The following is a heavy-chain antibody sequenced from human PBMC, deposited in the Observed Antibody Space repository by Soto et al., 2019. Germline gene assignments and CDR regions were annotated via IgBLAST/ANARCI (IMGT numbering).Heavy chain of an antibody. D-gene: IGHD2-15*01. CDR3: ARVRCSGGSCCPEAFDD. CDR1: GASISSGDSF. Sequence: QVLLQESGPGLVKPSQTLSLTCTVSGASISSGDSFWSWIRQHPGKGLEWIGFIFYTGTTYYNPSLKSRITMSADTFKNQFSLNLTSVNVADTAVYFCARVRCSGGSCCPEAFDDWGQGTLVVVSS. J-gene: IGHJ4*02. V-gene: IGHV4-31*03. CDR2: IFYTGTT.